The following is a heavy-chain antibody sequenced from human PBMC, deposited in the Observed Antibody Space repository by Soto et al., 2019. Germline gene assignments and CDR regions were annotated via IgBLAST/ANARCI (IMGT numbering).Heavy chain of an antibody. CDR3: ARGFLEWLSPLGMDV. V-gene: IGHV3-48*02. CDR1: GFTFSSYS. D-gene: IGHD3-3*01. J-gene: IGHJ6*02. CDR2: ISSSSSTI. Sequence: GGSLRLSCAASGFTFSSYSMNWVRQAPGKGLEWVSSISSSSSTIYYADSVKGRFTISRDNAKNSLYLQMNSLRDEDTAVYYCARGFLEWLSPLGMDVWGQGTTVTVSS.